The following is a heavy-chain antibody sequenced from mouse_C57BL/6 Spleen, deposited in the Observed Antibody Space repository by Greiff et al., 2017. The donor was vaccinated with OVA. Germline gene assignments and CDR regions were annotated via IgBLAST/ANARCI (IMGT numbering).Heavy chain of an antibody. CDR1: GFTFNTYA. CDR2: IRSKSSNYAT. D-gene: IGHD1-1*01. J-gene: IGHJ4*01. V-gene: IGHV10-3*01. CDR3: VRDGYYGSSYDYAMDY. Sequence: DVMLVESGGGLVQPKGSLKLSCAASGFTFNTYAMHWVRQAPGKGLEWVARIRSKSSNYATSYADSVKDRFTISRDDSQSMLYLQMNNLKTEDTAMYYCVRDGYYGSSYDYAMDYWGQGTSVTVSS.